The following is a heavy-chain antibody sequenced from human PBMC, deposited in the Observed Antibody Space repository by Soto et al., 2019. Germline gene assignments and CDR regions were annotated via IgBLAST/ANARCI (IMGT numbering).Heavy chain of an antibody. CDR1: GYTFTGYY. CDR3: ARSGEWDIVLVPAAYRTYYYYYYGMDV. V-gene: IGHV1-2*04. Sequence: GASVKVSCKASGYTFTGYYMHWVRQAPGQGLEWMGWINPNSGGTNYAQKFQGWVTMTRDTSISTAYMELSRLRSDDTAVYYCARSGEWDIVLVPAAYRTYYYYYYGMDVWGQGTTVTVSS. D-gene: IGHD2-2*01. J-gene: IGHJ6*02. CDR2: INPNSGGT.